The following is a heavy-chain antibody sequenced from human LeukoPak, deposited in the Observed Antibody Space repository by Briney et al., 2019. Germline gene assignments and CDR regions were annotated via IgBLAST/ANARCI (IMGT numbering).Heavy chain of an antibody. D-gene: IGHD3-10*02. CDR2: ISYDGSNK. V-gene: IGHV3-30*04. CDR3: AREMFPIFDY. Sequence: GGSLRLSCAASGLTFSSYAMHWVRQAPGKGLEWVAVISYDGSNKYYADSVKGRFTISRDNSKNTLYLQMNSLRAEDTAVYYCAREMFPIFDYWGQGTLVTVSS. J-gene: IGHJ4*02. CDR1: GLTFSSYA.